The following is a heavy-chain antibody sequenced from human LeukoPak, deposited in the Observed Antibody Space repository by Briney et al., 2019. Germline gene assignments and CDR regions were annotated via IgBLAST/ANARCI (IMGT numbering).Heavy chain of an antibody. Sequence: PGGSLRLSCAASGYTFSSYAMSWVRQAPGKGLEWVSAISGSSGSTYYADSVKGRFTISRDNSKNTLYLQMNSLRAEDTAVYYCAKVSTSAYYDFWSGPDYWGQGTLVTVSS. CDR2: ISGSSGST. D-gene: IGHD3-3*01. CDR1: GYTFSSYA. J-gene: IGHJ4*02. V-gene: IGHV3-23*01. CDR3: AKVSTSAYYDFWSGPDY.